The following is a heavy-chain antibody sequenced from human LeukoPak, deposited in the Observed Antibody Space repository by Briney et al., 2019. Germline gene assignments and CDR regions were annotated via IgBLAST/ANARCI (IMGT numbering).Heavy chain of an antibody. Sequence: SETLSLTCTVSGGSISSYYWSWIRQPPGKGLEWIGYIYYSGSTNYNPSLKSRVTISVDTSKNQFSLKLRSVTAADTAVYYCARDLRSSSIGLDYWGQGTLVTVSS. V-gene: IGHV4-59*01. J-gene: IGHJ4*02. CDR2: IYYSGST. CDR3: ARDLRSSSIGLDY. D-gene: IGHD6-6*01. CDR1: GGSISSYY.